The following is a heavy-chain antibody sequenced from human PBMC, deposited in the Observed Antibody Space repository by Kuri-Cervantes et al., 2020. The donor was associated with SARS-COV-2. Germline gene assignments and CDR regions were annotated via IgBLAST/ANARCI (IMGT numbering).Heavy chain of an antibody. Sequence: GESLKISCAASGFTFSSYAMSWVRQAPGKGLEWVSVIYSGGSSTYYADSVKGRFTISRDNSKNTLYLQMNSLRAEDTAVYYCAKEQGYGYSSGWYREIDYWGQATLVTVSS. CDR1: GFTFSSYA. J-gene: IGHJ4*02. CDR2: IYSGGSST. D-gene: IGHD6-19*01. V-gene: IGHV3-23*03. CDR3: AKEQGYGYSSGWYREIDY.